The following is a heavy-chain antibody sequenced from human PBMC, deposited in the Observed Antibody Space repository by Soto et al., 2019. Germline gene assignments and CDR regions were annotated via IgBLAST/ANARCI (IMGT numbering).Heavy chain of an antibody. CDR1: GFTFSSNA. CDR3: ANSGSDFDY. Sequence: EVQLLESGGGLVQPGGSLRLSCAASGFTFSSNAMSWVRQAPGKGLEWVSTISGSGGTTYYADSVKGRFTISRDNSKNTLFLQINTLRAEDTAVYYCANSGSDFDYWGQGTLVTVFS. D-gene: IGHD6-19*01. CDR2: ISGSGGTT. J-gene: IGHJ4*02. V-gene: IGHV3-23*01.